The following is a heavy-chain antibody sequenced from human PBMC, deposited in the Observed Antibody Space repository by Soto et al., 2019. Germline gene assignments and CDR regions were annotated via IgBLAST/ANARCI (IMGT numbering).Heavy chain of an antibody. CDR1: GGTFSSYA. D-gene: IGHD3-3*01. CDR3: ARAFGVVIIGVSGAFDI. Sequence: SVKVSCKASGGTFSSYAISWVRQAPGQGLEWMGGIIPIFGTANYAQKFQGRVTITADKSTSTAYMELSSLRSEDTAVYYCARAFGVVIIGVSGAFDIWGQGTMVT. V-gene: IGHV1-69*06. CDR2: IIPIFGTA. J-gene: IGHJ3*02.